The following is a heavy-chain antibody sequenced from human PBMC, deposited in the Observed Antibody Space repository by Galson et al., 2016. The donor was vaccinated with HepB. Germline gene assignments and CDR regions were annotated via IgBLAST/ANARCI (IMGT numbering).Heavy chain of an antibody. CDR2: ISGGGGST. J-gene: IGHJ6*02. CDR1: GFTFSSYA. CDR3: AKETYYDFLSGYYSNYYYGVDA. D-gene: IGHD3-3*01. V-gene: IGHV3-23*01. Sequence: SLRLSCAASGFTFSSYAVSWVRQAPGKGLEWVSRISGGGGSTHYADSVKGRFTISRENSKNTLYLQMNSLRAEDTAAYYCAKETYYDFLSGYYSNYYYGVDAWGQGTTVTVSS.